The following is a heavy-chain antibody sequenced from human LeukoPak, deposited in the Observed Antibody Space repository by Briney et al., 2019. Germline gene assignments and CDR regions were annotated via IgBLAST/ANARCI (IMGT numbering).Heavy chain of an antibody. V-gene: IGHV3-48*01. Sequence: PGGSLRLSCAASGFTFSSYSMNWVRQAPGKGLEWVSHISSSGNIIYYADSVRGRFTISRDNAKNSLYLQMNSLTAADTAVYYCAKDRSIGTYYTFDHWGQGTLVTVSS. J-gene: IGHJ4*02. D-gene: IGHD1-26*01. CDR2: ISSSGNII. CDR1: GFTFSSYS. CDR3: AKDRSIGTYYTFDH.